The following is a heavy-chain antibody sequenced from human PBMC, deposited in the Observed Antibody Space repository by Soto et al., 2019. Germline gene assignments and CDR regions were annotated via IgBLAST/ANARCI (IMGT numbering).Heavy chain of an antibody. Sequence: PSETLSLTCSVSGGSVSSGYYSWNWIRQPPGKGLEWIGYINYSGVTHYNPSLKSRVTISVDTSKNQFSLKVGSVTAADTALYYCVRLSLAANITSLDSWGQGTLVTVPQ. CDR2: INYSGVT. CDR1: GGSVSSGYYS. D-gene: IGHD6-25*01. J-gene: IGHJ4*02. V-gene: IGHV4-61*01. CDR3: VRLSLAANITSLDS.